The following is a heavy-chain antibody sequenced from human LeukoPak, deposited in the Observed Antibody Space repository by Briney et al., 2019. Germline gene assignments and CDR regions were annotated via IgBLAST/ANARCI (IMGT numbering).Heavy chain of an antibody. Sequence: SETLSLTCTVSGGSISSSSYYWGWIRQPPGRGLEWIGYIYYSGSTNYNPSLKSRVTISVDTSKNQFSLKLSSVTAADTAVYYCARLAAAGPSRPFDYWGQGTLVTVSS. J-gene: IGHJ4*02. D-gene: IGHD6-13*01. CDR3: ARLAAAGPSRPFDY. CDR1: GGSISSSSYY. CDR2: IYYSGST. V-gene: IGHV4-61*05.